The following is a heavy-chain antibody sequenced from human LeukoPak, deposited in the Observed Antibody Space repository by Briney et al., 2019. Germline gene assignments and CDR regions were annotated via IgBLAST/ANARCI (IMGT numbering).Heavy chain of an antibody. V-gene: IGHV1-18*01. D-gene: IGHD2-8*01. J-gene: IGHJ4*02. Sequence: ASVKASCKASGYTFTSYGISWVRQAPGQGLEWMGWISAYNGNTNYAQKLQGRVTMTTDTSTSTAYMELRSLRSDDTAVYYSARDQRFRIPTNADYWGQGTLVTVSS. CDR1: GYTFTSYG. CDR2: ISAYNGNT. CDR3: ARDQRFRIPTNADY.